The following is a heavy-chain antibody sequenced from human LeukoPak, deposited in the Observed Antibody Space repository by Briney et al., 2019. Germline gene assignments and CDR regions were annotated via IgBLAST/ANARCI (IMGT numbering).Heavy chain of an antibody. D-gene: IGHD3-22*01. Sequence: GGSLRLSCAASGFTVNNNYMSWVRQAPGKGLEWVSVIYSSGSTYYADSVKGRFTISRDISKNSLYLQMTSLRAEDTAVYYYARDLGYYASSANWGQGTLVTVSS. CDR1: GFTVNNNY. J-gene: IGHJ4*02. V-gene: IGHV3-53*01. CDR3: ARDLGYYASSAN. CDR2: IYSSGST.